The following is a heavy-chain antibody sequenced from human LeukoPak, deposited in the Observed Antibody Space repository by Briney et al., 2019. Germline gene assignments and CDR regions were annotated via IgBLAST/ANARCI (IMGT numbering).Heavy chain of an antibody. D-gene: IGHD1-26*01. CDR3: ARDLSGSYSHDAFDI. Sequence: PGGSLRLSCAASGFTFSSYWMSWVRQAPGKGLKWVANIKQDGSEKYYVDSVKGRFTISRDNAKNSLYLQMNSLRAEDTAVYYCARDLSGSYSHDAFDIWGQGTMVTVSS. V-gene: IGHV3-7*01. J-gene: IGHJ3*02. CDR2: IKQDGSEK. CDR1: GFTFSSYW.